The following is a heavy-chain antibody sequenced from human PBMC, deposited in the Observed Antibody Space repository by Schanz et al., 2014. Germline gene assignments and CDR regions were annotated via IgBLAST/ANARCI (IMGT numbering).Heavy chain of an antibody. V-gene: IGHV3-53*01. D-gene: IGHD3-3*01. Sequence: EVQLVESGGGLIHPGGSLRLSCAVSGFTVNTNYMTWVRQAPGKGLEWVSTIASGGSHTFYADSVTGRFTISGDNSKNTLFLQMNSLRVEDTAIYYCAKIWKAHHLTGRPGWSDGMDVWGQGTTV. CDR2: IASGGSHT. CDR1: GFTVNTNY. CDR3: AKIWKAHHLTGRPGWSDGMDV. J-gene: IGHJ6*02.